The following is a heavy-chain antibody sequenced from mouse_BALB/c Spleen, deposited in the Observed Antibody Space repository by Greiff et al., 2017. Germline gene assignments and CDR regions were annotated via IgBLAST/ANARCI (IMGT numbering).Heavy chain of an antibody. V-gene: IGHV1-18*01. Sequence: EVKLVESGPELVKPGASVKIPCKASGYTFTDYNMDWVKQSHGKSLEWIGDINPNNGGTIYNQKFKGKATLTVDKSSSTAYMELRSLTSEDTAVYYCAIHYYGYNYAMDYWGQGTSVTVSS. J-gene: IGHJ4*01. CDR3: AIHYYGYNYAMDY. D-gene: IGHD1-2*01. CDR1: GYTFTDYN. CDR2: INPNNGGT.